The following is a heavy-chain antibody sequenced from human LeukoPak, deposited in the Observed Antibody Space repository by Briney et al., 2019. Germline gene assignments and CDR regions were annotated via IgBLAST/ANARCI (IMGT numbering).Heavy chain of an antibody. CDR3: AKETYDSSGSFDY. CDR1: GFTFSSYG. CDR2: IWYDGSNK. J-gene: IGHJ4*02. Sequence: GRSLRLSCAASGFTFSSYGMHWVRQAPGKGLEWVAVIWYDGSNKYYADSVKGRFTISRDNSKNTLYLQMNSLRAEDTAVYYCAKETYDSSGSFDYWGQGTLVTVSS. D-gene: IGHD3-22*01. V-gene: IGHV3-33*06.